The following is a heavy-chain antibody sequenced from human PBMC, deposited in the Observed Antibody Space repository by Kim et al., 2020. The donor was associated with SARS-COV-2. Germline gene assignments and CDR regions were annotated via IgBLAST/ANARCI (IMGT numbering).Heavy chain of an antibody. V-gene: IGHV3-7*03. J-gene: IGHJ4*02. CDR2: IKKDGSDK. D-gene: IGHD6-13*01. CDR3: ASQASSNWAQYYFDY. Sequence: GGSLRLSCAASGFTFSNYWMSWVRQAPGKGLEWVANIKKDGSDKYYVDSVKGRFTISRDNAKNSLYLQMNSLRAEDTAVYYCASQASSNWAQYYFDYWGQGTLVTASS. CDR1: GFTFSNYW.